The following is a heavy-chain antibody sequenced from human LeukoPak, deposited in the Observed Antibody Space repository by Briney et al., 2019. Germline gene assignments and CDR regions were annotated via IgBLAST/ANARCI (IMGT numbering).Heavy chain of an antibody. D-gene: IGHD2-2*01. J-gene: IGHJ6*02. Sequence: GASVTVSCKASGYSFTRYFMHWVRQAPGQGLAWVGIIHPSGCSTSYAQKLQGRATTTRDTSTSTVYMELSSLRSEDTAVYYCARAPPTYSSSTSCPYYYGMDVSGQRTPVTVSS. CDR1: GYSFTRYF. CDR3: ARAPPTYSSSTSCPYYYGMDV. V-gene: IGHV1-46*01. CDR2: IHPSGCST.